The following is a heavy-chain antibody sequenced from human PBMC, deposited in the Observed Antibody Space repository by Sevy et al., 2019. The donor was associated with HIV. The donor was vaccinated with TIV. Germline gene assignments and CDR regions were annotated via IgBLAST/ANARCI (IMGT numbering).Heavy chain of an antibody. Sequence: GGSLRLSCTASGFTFSSYTMHWVRQAPGKGLEWVAFISYAGSRKYYADSVKGRFTISRDNSKNTSYLQMNNLRAEDTAVFYCARDLALSGSYSWLAYWGQGTLVTVSS. CDR2: ISYAGSRK. CDR3: ARDLALSGSYSWLAY. J-gene: IGHJ4*02. D-gene: IGHD1-26*01. CDR1: GFTFSSYT. V-gene: IGHV3-30*14.